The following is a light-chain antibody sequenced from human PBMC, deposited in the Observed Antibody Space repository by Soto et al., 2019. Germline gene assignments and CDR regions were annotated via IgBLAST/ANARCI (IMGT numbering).Light chain of an antibody. CDR1: SGDVGGYSY. CDR2: AIT. V-gene: IGLV2-14*01. Sequence: QSALTQPASVSGSPGQSITISCTGTSGDVGGYSYVSWYQQSPGRVPKLIIYAITNRPSGVSNRFSGSKSGNTASLTISRLQAEDEADYYCSSYTTSGTRVFGGGTKLTVL. CDR3: SSYTTSGTRV. J-gene: IGLJ3*02.